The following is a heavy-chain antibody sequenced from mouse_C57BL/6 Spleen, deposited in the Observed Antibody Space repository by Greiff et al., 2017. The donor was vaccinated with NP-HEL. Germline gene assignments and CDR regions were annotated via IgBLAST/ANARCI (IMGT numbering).Heavy chain of an antibody. CDR1: GYTFTDYY. D-gene: IGHD2-4*01. CDR3: ARDYDYP. J-gene: IGHJ3*01. CDR2: IYPGSGNT. Sequence: QVQLQQSGAELVRPGASVKLSCKASGYTFTDYYINWVKQRPGQGLEWIARIYPGSGNTYYNEKFKGKATLTAEKSSSTAYMQLSSLTSEDSAVYFCARDYDYPWGQGTLVTVSA. V-gene: IGHV1-76*01.